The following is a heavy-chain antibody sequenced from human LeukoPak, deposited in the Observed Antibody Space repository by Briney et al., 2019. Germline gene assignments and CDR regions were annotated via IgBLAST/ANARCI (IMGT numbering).Heavy chain of an antibody. J-gene: IGHJ4*02. V-gene: IGHV1-18*01. CDR2: ISAYNGNT. D-gene: IGHD3-22*01. CDR3: ARPSTTYYSDSSGYYLFDY. CDR1: GYTFTSYG. Sequence: GASVKVSCKASGYTFTSYGISWVRQAPGQGLEWMGWISAYNGNTNYAQKLQGRVTMTTDTSTSTAYMELRSLRSDDTAVYYCARPSTTYYSDSSGYYLFDYWGQGTLVTVSS.